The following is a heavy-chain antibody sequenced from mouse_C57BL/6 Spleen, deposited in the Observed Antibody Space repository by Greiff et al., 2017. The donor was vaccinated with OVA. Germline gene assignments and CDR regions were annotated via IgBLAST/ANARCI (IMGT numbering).Heavy chain of an antibody. Sequence: VQLQQPGAELVKPGASVKLSCKASGYTFTSYWMHWVKQRPGQGLEWIGMIHPNSGSTNYNEKFKSKATLTVDKSSSTAYMQLSSLTSEDSAVYYCARSNYDAYFDYWGQGTTLTVSS. CDR2: IHPNSGST. D-gene: IGHD2-4*01. J-gene: IGHJ2*01. CDR1: GYTFTSYW. V-gene: IGHV1-64*01. CDR3: ARSNYDAYFDY.